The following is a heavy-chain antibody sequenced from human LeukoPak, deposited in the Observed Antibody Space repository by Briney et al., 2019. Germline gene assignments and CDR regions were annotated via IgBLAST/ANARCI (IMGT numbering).Heavy chain of an antibody. V-gene: IGHV4-61*02. D-gene: IGHD6-13*01. CDR2: IYTSGST. CDR1: GGSISSSSYY. Sequence: PSETLSLTCTVSGGSISSSSYYWSWIRQPAGKGLEWIGRIYTSGSTNYNPSLKSRVTISVDTSKNQFSLKLSSVTAADTAVYYCARARSGYTSSWYFVSWGQGTLVTVSS. CDR3: ARARSGYTSSWYFVS. J-gene: IGHJ4*02.